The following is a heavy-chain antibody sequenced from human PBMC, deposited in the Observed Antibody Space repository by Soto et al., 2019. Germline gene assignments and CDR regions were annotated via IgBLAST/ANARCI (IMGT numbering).Heavy chain of an antibody. V-gene: IGHV3-48*02. CDR2: ISSRSSLI. D-gene: IGHD3-16*01. Sequence: PGGSLRLSCTASGFTFSSHSFNWVRQAPGHGLEWVAYISSRSSLILYADSVRGRFVISRDNALNSLYLHMNSPRDEDTATYYCVRERGEYDSEWFFDRWGQGTPVTVSS. CDR1: GFTFSSHS. CDR3: VRERGEYDSEWFFDR. J-gene: IGHJ4*02.